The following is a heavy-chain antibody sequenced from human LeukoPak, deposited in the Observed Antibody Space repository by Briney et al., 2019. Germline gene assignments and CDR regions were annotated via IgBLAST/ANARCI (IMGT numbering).Heavy chain of an antibody. CDR1: GFTFSNYY. J-gene: IGHJ4*02. V-gene: IGHV3-7*02. Sequence: GGSLRLSCAASGFTFSNYYMSWVRQAPGKGLEWVANIRQDASAVFYVDSLKGRFTVSRDNTKNSLYLQMNSLRVEDTAVYYCARPHIVVVTANRWGLDYWGQGTLVAVSS. D-gene: IGHD2-21*02. CDR2: IRQDASAV. CDR3: ARPHIVVVTANRWGLDY.